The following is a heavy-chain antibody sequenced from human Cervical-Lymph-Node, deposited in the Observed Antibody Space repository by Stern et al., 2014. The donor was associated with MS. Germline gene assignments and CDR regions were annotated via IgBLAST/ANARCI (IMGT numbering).Heavy chain of an antibody. CDR3: ARSRDAYSPLAY. J-gene: IGHJ4*02. CDR1: GGSLSGYD. V-gene: IGHV4-59*01. D-gene: IGHD5-24*01. CDR2: IYYSGST. Sequence: QLQLQESGPGLVKPSETLSLTCTVSGGSLSGYDCSWIRQPPGKGLEWIGHIYYSGSTNYIPSLKSRVSISINTHTNQFSLMVVSVTAADTAVYYCARSRDAYSPLAYWGQGALVTVSS.